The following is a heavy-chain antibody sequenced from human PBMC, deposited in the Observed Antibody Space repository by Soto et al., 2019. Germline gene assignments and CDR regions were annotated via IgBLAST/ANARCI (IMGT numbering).Heavy chain of an antibody. J-gene: IGHJ5*02. Sequence: GGSLRLSCAASGFTFSNYAMSWVRQAPGKGLEWVSGISGGGSSTYYADSVKGRFTISRDNSKNTLYLQMNSLRAEDTAVYYCAKGSSNGWYRGDWFDPWGQGTLVTVSS. V-gene: IGHV3-23*01. CDR1: GFTFSNYA. CDR2: ISGGGSST. D-gene: IGHD6-19*01. CDR3: AKGSSNGWYRGDWFDP.